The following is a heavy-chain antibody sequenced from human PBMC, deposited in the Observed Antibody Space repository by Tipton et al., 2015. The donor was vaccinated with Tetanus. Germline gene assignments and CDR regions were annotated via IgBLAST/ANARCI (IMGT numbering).Heavy chain of an antibody. J-gene: IGHJ5*02. CDR1: GGSSSSFY. V-gene: IGHV4-34*01. D-gene: IGHD1-1*01. CDR3: AILPKHWQAPRGAP. Sequence: TLSLTCAVSGGSSSSFYWSWIRQPPGGGLEWIGEINQRGTTYNPSLNRRATISVDSSATEPSLSLSSVTAADTAVYFCAILPKHWQAPRGAPWGQGVLVTVSS. CDR2: INQRGT.